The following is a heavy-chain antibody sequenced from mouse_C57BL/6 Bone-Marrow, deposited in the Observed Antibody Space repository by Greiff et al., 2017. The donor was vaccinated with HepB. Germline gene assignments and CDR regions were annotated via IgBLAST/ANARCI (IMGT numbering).Heavy chain of an antibody. V-gene: IGHV1-58*01. Sequence: VQLQQSGAELVRPGSSVKMSCKTSGYTFTSYGINWVKQRPGQGLEWIGYIYLGNGYTEYNEKFKGKATLTSDTSSSTAYMQLSSLTSEDSAICVCERSEFAFGGRGNRVTVSA. CDR2: IYLGNGYT. J-gene: IGHJ3*01. CDR1: GYTFTSYG. CDR3: ERSEFAF.